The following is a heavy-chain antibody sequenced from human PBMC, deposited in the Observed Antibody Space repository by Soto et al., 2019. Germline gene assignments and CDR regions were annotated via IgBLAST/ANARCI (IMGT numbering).Heavy chain of an antibody. Sequence: GGSLRLSCAASGLTFRNYAMSWVRQAPGKGLEWVSGTSGSGDITYYADSVKGRFTISRDNSRDTLYLQMSRLRAEDTAVYYCAVRLGYCSGGYCANWGQGTLVTVSS. D-gene: IGHD2-15*01. CDR3: AVRLGYCSGGYCAN. CDR2: TSGSGDIT. V-gene: IGHV3-23*01. J-gene: IGHJ4*02. CDR1: GLTFRNYA.